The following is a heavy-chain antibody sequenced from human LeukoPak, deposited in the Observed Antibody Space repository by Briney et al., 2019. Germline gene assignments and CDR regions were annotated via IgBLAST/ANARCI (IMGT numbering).Heavy chain of an antibody. J-gene: IGHJ4*02. Sequence: GGSLRLSCAASGFTFSTYGMHWVRQAPGKGVEGVAVISNDGSNKYYADSVKGRFTSSRDNSKRTLYVQMNSLRAEDTAVYYCAKDWGAGGSALTFWGQGTLVTVSS. V-gene: IGHV3-30*18. CDR2: ISNDGSNK. CDR3: AKDWGAGGSALTF. D-gene: IGHD3-10*01. CDR1: GFTFSTYG.